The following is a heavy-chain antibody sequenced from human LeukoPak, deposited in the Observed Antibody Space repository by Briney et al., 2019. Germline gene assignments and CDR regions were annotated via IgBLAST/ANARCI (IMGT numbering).Heavy chain of an antibody. J-gene: IGHJ4*02. CDR2: ISHDGLNK. V-gene: IGHV3-30*18. CDR3: AKEGAPFYDILTGHNYLDY. D-gene: IGHD3-9*01. Sequence: GGSLRLSCASSGFTFSSFGMHWARQAPGKGLEWMALISHDGLNKYYADSMKGRFTISRDNSKSTLYLQMNSLRPEDTAVYYCAKEGAPFYDILTGHNYLDYWGQGTLVTVSS. CDR1: GFTFSSFG.